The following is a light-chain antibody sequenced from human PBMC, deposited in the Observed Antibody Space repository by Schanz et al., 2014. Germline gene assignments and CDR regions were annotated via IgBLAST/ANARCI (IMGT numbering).Light chain of an antibody. Sequence: QSVLTQPASVSGSPGQSITISCTGATSDVGGYDYVSWYQQHPGKAPKLMIYDVSDRPSGVSNRFSGSKSGNTASLTISGLEVEDEADYYCSSYTASSLVVFGGGTKLTVL. V-gene: IGLV2-14*01. CDR3: SSYTASSLVV. CDR1: TSDVGGYDY. J-gene: IGLJ2*01. CDR2: DVS.